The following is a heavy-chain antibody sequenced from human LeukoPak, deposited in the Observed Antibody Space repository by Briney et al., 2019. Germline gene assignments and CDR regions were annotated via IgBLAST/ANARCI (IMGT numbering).Heavy chain of an antibody. CDR1: GGSISSYY. CDR3: ARADFWSGYSDY. D-gene: IGHD3-3*01. V-gene: IGHV4-59*01. J-gene: IGHJ4*02. CDR2: IYYSGST. Sequence: SETLSLTCTVSGGSISSYYWSWIRQPPGKGLEWIGYIYYSGSTNYNPSLKSRVTISVDTSKNQFSLKLSSVTAADTAVYYCARADFWSGYSDYWGQGTLVTVSS.